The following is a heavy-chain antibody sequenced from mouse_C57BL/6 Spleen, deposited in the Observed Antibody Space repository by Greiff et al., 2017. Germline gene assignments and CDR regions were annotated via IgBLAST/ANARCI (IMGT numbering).Heavy chain of an antibody. J-gene: IGHJ4*01. CDR2: ISDGGSYT. CDR1: GFTFSSYA. V-gene: IGHV5-4*03. Sequence: EVKVVESGGGLVKPGGSLKLSCAASGFTFSSYAMSWVRQTPEKGLEWVANISDGGSYTYYPDNVKGRFTISRDNAKNNLYLQMSHLKSEDTAMYYCARGPYDYAMDYWGQGTSVTVSS. D-gene: IGHD1-1*01. CDR3: ARGPYDYAMDY.